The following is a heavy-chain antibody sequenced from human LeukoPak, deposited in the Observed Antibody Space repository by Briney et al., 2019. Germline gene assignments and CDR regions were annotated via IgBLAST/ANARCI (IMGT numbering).Heavy chain of an antibody. Sequence: SETLSLTCTVSGGSISSYYWTWIRQPPGKGLEWLGYVYYSGRTNYNPSLKSRVTISVDTSNNQFSPKLSSVTAADTAVYFCARHSNNFYFDYWGQGTLVTVSS. V-gene: IGHV4-59*08. J-gene: IGHJ4*02. D-gene: IGHD1-1*01. CDR2: VYYSGRT. CDR1: GGSISSYY. CDR3: ARHSNNFYFDY.